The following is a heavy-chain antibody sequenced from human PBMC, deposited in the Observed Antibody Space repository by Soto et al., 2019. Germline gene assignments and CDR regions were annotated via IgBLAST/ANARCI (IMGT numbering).Heavy chain of an antibody. CDR2: IYQSGST. CDR1: GGSLSSSAYS. CDR3: ARELRFYDSDGFSWDDAFDI. D-gene: IGHD3-22*01. V-gene: IGHV4-30-2*01. Sequence: QMHLQESGSGLVKPSQTLSLTCAVSGGSLSSSAYSWSWIRQPPGKGLEWIGFIYQSGSTYYNPSLKSRVTRSLDRPKNQFSLKLSSVTAADTAVYYCARELRFYDSDGFSWDDAFDIWGQGTMVTVSS. J-gene: IGHJ3*02.